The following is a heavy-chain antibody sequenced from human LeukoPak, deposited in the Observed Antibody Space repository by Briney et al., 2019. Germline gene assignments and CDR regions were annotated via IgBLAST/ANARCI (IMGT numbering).Heavy chain of an antibody. CDR3: ARVTPDSSSWYSGWFDP. J-gene: IGHJ5*02. CDR1: GDTFTGDY. Sequence: GASVKVSCKASGDTFTGDYMHWGRQAPGQGLEWMGWINPNSGGTNYAQKFQGRVTMTRDTSISTAYREQSRLRSDATAVYYCARVTPDSSSWYSGWFDPWGQGTLVTVSS. CDR2: INPNSGGT. D-gene: IGHD6-13*01. V-gene: IGHV1-2*02.